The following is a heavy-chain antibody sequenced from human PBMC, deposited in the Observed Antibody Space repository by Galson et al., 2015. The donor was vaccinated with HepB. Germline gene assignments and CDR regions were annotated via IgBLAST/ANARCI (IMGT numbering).Heavy chain of an antibody. CDR2: TYYRSKWYN. CDR1: GDSVSSYSAA. D-gene: IGHD6-13*01. V-gene: IGHV6-1*01. CDR3: ARAGAGYSSSRPFDY. Sequence: CAISGDSVSSYSAAWNWIRQSPSRGLEWLGRTYYRSKWYNDYADFLKSRITINPDSSKNQLSLQLNSVTPEDTAVYFCARAGAGYSSSRPFDYWGQGTLVTVSS. J-gene: IGHJ4*02.